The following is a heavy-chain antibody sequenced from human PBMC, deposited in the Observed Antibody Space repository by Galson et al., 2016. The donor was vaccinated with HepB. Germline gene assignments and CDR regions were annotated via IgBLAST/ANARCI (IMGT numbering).Heavy chain of an antibody. J-gene: IGHJ4*02. CDR1: GFTFSSYA. V-gene: IGHV3-33*01. CDR3: ARQEGHNWNLRSGGFDY. CDR2: IWYDGSNK. Sequence: SLRLSCAASGFTFSSYALHWVRQAPGKGLEWVAVIWYDGSNKYYADSVKGRFTISRDNSKNTLYLQMNSPRAEDTAVYYCARQEGHNWNLRSGGFDYWGQGTLVTVSS. D-gene: IGHD1-20*01.